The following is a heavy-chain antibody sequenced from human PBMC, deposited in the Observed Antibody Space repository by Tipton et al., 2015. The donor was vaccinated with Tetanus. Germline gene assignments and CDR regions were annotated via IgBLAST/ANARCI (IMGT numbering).Heavy chain of an antibody. Sequence: VQLVQSGAEVKKPGESLKISCKGSGFNFNSYWIGWVRQMAGKGLDWMGIIYLGDSDTRCSPSFHGQVTISTDKSIRTTYLQWRGLKASDTAMYYCASGSDYDSDSVFMWGQGTMVTVSS. D-gene: IGHD3-22*01. CDR2: IYLGDSDT. CDR3: ASGSDYDSDSVFM. CDR1: GFNFNSYW. J-gene: IGHJ3*02. V-gene: IGHV5-51*01.